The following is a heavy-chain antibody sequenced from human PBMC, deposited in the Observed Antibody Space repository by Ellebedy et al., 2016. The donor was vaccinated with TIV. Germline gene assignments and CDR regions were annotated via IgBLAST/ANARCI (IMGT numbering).Heavy chain of an antibody. CDR1: GFTFGAYS. J-gene: IGHJ4*02. CDR2: ISSSSSVI. V-gene: IGHV3-48*01. Sequence: GGSLRLSXAASGFTFGAYSMHWVRQAPGKGLESVAYISSSSSVIHHADSVKGRFTISRDNEKESLFLQMTRLRPDDTAIYFCARHEYVSASDYWGQGILVTVSS. D-gene: IGHD6-6*01. CDR3: ARHEYVSASDY.